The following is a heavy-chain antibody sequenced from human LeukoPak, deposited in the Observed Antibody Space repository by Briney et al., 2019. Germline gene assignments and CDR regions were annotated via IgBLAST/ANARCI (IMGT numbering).Heavy chain of an antibody. Sequence: GGSLRLSCAASGFTFSSYAMSWVRQAPGKGLEWVSAISGSGGSTYYADSVKGRFTISRDNSKNTLYLQMNSLRAEDTAVYYCGKDAPVKIAARKGWFDPWGQGTLVTVSS. CDR2: ISGSGGST. J-gene: IGHJ5*02. V-gene: IGHV3-23*01. CDR3: GKDAPVKIAARKGWFDP. D-gene: IGHD6-6*01. CDR1: GFTFSSYA.